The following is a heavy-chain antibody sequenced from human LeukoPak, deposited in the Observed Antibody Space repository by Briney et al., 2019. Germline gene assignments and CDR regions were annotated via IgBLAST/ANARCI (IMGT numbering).Heavy chain of an antibody. V-gene: IGHV4-61*05. CDR2: IYYSGTT. D-gene: IGHD4-17*01. J-gene: IGHJ4*02. CDR1: GGSISSSSFY. Sequence: SETLSLTCSVSGGSISSSSFYWGWIRQPPGKGLEWIGYIYYSGTTNYNPSLKSRVSMSVDTSKNQFSLQLNSVTPEDTAVYYCARENGGDYWAEHDYWGQGTLVTVSS. CDR3: ARENGGDYWAEHDY.